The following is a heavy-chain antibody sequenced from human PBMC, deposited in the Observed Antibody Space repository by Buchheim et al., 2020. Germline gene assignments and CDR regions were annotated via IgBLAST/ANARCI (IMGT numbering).Heavy chain of an antibody. CDR2: ISYDGSNK. Sequence: VQLVESGGGLVQPGGSLRLSCAASGFSFSSYGMHWVRQAPGKGLEWVAVISYDGSNKYYADSVKGRFTISRDNSKNTLYLQMNSLRAEDTAVYYCAKEGCSGGSCYGLFDYWGQGTL. V-gene: IGHV3-30*18. CDR3: AKEGCSGGSCYGLFDY. CDR1: GFSFSSYG. J-gene: IGHJ4*02. D-gene: IGHD2-15*01.